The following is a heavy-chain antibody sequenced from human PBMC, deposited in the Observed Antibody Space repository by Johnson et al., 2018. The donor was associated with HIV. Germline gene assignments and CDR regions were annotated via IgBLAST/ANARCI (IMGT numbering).Heavy chain of an antibody. CDR2: IYSGGST. Sequence: VQLVESGGGLVQPGGSLRLSCAASGFTVSSNYMSWVRQAPGKGLEWVSVIYSGGSTYYADSVKGRFTISRGNSKNTLYLQMNSLRAKDTAVYYCAREDQDAFDIWGQGTMVTVSS. CDR1: GFTVSSNY. V-gene: IGHV3-66*01. CDR3: AREDQDAFDI. J-gene: IGHJ3*02.